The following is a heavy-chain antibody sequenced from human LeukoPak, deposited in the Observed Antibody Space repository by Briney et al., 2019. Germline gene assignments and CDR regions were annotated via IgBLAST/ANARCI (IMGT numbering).Heavy chain of an antibody. D-gene: IGHD2-21*02. CDR3: ATFAYCGGHCHSGTSYFDY. V-gene: IGHV1-24*01. Sequence: ASVKVSCKVSGYTLTELSMHWVRQAPGKGLEWMGGFDPEDGETIYAQKFQGRVTMTEDTSTDTAYMELSSLRSEDTAVYYCATFAYCGGHCHSGTSYFDYWPQGTLVSVSS. CDR1: GYTLTELS. J-gene: IGHJ4*02. CDR2: FDPEDGET.